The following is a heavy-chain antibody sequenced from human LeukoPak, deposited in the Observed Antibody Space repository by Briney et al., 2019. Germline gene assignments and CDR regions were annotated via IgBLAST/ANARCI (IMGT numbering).Heavy chain of an antibody. D-gene: IGHD1-14*01. J-gene: IGHJ4*01. CDR2: INQGESAK. CDR1: GFTFSSYG. CDR3: AKLLRDVTIYDF. Sequence: GGSLRLSCATSGFTFSSYGMSWVRQAPGKRLEWVASINQGESAKFYVDSVKGRFTISRDNVKNSLFLQMNSLRTEDTAFYYCAKLLRDVTIYDFWGHGALVTVSS. V-gene: IGHV3-7*01.